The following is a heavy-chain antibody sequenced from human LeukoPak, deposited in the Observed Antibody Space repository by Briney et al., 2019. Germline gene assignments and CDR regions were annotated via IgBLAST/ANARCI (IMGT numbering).Heavy chain of an antibody. CDR2: INPSGGST. V-gene: IGHV1-46*01. D-gene: IGHD2-2*01. CDR1: GYTFTSYY. J-gene: IGHJ5*02. Sequence: ASVKVSCKASGYTFTSYYMHWVRQAPGQGLEWMGIINPSGGSTSYAQKFQGRVTMTRDMSTSTVYMELSSLRSEDTAVYYCARDSLGYCRSTSCNPARKNWFDPWGQGTLVTVSS. CDR3: ARDSLGYCRSTSCNPARKNWFDP.